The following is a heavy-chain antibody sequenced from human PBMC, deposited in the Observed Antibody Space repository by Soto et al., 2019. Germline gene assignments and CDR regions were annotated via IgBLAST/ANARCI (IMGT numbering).Heavy chain of an antibody. CDR3: ARPLVAPVAGPYYYGMDV. V-gene: IGHV3-33*01. CDR1: GFTFNSYG. Sequence: PGGSLRLSCTASGFTFNSYGFNWVRQAPGKGLEWVAVIWYDGNTKYYADSVKGRFTIPRDNLRSTVYLQMNSLTAEDTAVYYCARPLVAPVAGPYYYGMDVWGQGTTVTVSS. J-gene: IGHJ6*02. CDR2: IWYDGNTK. D-gene: IGHD6-19*01.